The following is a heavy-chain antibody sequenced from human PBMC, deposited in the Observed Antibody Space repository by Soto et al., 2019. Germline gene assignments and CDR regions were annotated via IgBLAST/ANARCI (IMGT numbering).Heavy chain of an antibody. J-gene: IGHJ4*02. CDR2: IIPIFGTA. V-gene: IGHV1-69*13. Sequence: ASVKVSCKASGGTFSSYAISWVRQAPGQGLEWMGGIIPIFGTANYAQKFQGRVTITADESTSTAYMELSSLRSEDTAVYYCARAPFSGYYLDYWGQGTLVTVSS. D-gene: IGHD3-22*01. CDR1: GGTFSSYA. CDR3: ARAPFSGYYLDY.